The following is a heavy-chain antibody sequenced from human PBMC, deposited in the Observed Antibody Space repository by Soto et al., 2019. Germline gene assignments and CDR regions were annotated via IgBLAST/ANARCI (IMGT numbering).Heavy chain of an antibody. CDR3: LRGKEQLVPHLDY. J-gene: IGHJ4*02. D-gene: IGHD6-13*01. CDR2: IWYYGRNK. CDR1: GFTFSSYG. Sequence: GGSLSLSCAASGFTFSSYGMHWVRQAPGKGLEWVAVIWYYGRNKYYADSVKGRFTISRDNSKNTLYLQMNSLRAEDTAVYYWLRGKEQLVPHLDYWGQGTLVTVSS. V-gene: IGHV3-33*01.